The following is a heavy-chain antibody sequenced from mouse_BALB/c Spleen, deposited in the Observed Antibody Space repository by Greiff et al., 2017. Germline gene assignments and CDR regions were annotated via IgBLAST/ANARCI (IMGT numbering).Heavy chain of an antibody. CDR3: ARAYYGYGYWYFDV. D-gene: IGHD1-2*01. J-gene: IGHJ1*01. Sequence: EVNVVESGGGLVQPGGSLKLSCAASGFTFSSYGMSWVRQTPDKRLELVATINSNGGSTYYPDSVKGRFTISRDNAKNTLYLQMSSLKSEDTAMYYCARAYYGYGYWYFDVWGAGTTVTVSS. CDR2: INSNGGST. CDR1: GFTFSSYG. V-gene: IGHV5-6-3*01.